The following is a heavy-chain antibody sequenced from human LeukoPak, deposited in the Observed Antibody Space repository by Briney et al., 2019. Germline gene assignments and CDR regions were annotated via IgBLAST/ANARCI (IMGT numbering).Heavy chain of an antibody. Sequence: PGGSLRLSCAASGFTFSSYSMNWVRQAPGKGLEWVSSISSSSSYIYYADSVKGRFTISRDNAKNSLYLQMNSLRAEDTAVYYCARVPPGYSSSWYDYWGQGTLVTASS. D-gene: IGHD6-13*01. J-gene: IGHJ4*02. CDR1: GFTFSSYS. CDR2: ISSSSSYI. CDR3: ARVPPGYSSSWYDY. V-gene: IGHV3-21*01.